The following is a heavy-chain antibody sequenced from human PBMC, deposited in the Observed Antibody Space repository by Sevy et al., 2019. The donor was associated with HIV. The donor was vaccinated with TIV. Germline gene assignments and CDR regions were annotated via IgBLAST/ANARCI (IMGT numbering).Heavy chain of an antibody. Sequence: GGSLRLSCAASGFTFSSYAMNWVRQAPGKGLEWVSSITSSRTTIYYADSVKGRFTISRDKAKASVYLQMNSLRGEDTAVYYCARGIASAVLDYWGQGTLVTVSS. J-gene: IGHJ4*02. CDR2: ITSSRTTI. D-gene: IGHD6-13*01. CDR1: GFTFSSYA. V-gene: IGHV3-48*01. CDR3: ARGIASAVLDY.